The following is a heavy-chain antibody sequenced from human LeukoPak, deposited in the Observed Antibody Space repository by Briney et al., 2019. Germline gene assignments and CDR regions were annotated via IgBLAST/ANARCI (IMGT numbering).Heavy chain of an antibody. CDR2: IYYSGST. CDR3: AIDWTDSVSSYFDC. Sequence: PSETLSLTCTVSGGSISSSSYYWGWIRQPPGKGLEWIGSIYYSGSTYYNPSLKSRVTISVDTSKNQFSLKLSSVAATDTAVYYCAIDWTDSVSSYFDCWGQRTLVTVSS. V-gene: IGHV4-39*07. CDR1: GGSISSSSYY. D-gene: IGHD1-26*01. J-gene: IGHJ4*02.